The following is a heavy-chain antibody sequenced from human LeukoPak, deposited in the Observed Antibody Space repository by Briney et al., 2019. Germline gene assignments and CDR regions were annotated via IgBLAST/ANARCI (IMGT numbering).Heavy chain of an antibody. CDR1: GFTFSSYW. Sequence: GGSLRLSCAASGFTFSSYWMNWVRQAPGKGLVWVSRIASDGSSTTYAASVKGRFTISRDFSKNTVFLHMNSLRAEDTAMYYCARGDDSGYYDYFDYWGQGALVTVSS. D-gene: IGHD3-22*01. V-gene: IGHV3-74*01. CDR2: IASDGSST. J-gene: IGHJ4*02. CDR3: ARGDDSGYYDYFDY.